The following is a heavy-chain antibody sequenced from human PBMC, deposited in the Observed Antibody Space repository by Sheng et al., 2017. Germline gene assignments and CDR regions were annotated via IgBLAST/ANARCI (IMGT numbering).Heavy chain of an antibody. D-gene: IGHD4-17*01. V-gene: IGHV2-70*13. CDR3: ARITVTTYWFDP. Sequence: QVTLRETGPALVKPTQTLTLTCTFSGFSLSTSGMSVSWIRQPPGKALEWLARIDWDDDKYYSTFLKTRLTISKDTSKNQVVLTMTNMDPADTATYYCARITVTTYWFDPGAREPWSPVSS. J-gene: IGHJ5*02. CDR2: IDWDDDK. CDR1: GFSLSTSGMS.